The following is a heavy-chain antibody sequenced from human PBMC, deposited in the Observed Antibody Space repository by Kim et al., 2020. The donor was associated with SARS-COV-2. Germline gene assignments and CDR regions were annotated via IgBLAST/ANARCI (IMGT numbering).Heavy chain of an antibody. J-gene: IGHJ4*02. CDR3: ARTASVFYGSGSPPYY. Sequence: SETLSLTCAVYGGSFSGYYWSWIRQPPGKGLEWIGEINHSGSTNYNPSLKSRVTISVDTSKNQFSLKLSSVTAADTAVYYCARTASVFYGSGSPPYYWGQGTLVTVSS. D-gene: IGHD3-10*01. CDR1: GGSFSGYY. V-gene: IGHV4-34*01. CDR2: INHSGST.